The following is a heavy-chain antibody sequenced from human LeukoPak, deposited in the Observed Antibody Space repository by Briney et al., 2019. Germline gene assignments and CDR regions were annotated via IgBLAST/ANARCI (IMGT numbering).Heavy chain of an antibody. CDR2: ITGSGDNT. J-gene: IGHJ4*02. CDR3: AKASTNWGKFYLDY. Sequence: GSLRLSCAASGFTFSSYAMTWVRQAPGKGLEWVSSITGSGDNTYYADSVKGRFTISRDNSKNTLYLQMNSLRVEDTAVYYCAKASTNWGKFYLDYWGQGTLVTVSS. CDR1: GFTFSSYA. V-gene: IGHV3-23*01. D-gene: IGHD7-27*01.